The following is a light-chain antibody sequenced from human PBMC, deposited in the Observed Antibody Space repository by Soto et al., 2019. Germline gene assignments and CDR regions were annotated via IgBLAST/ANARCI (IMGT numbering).Light chain of an antibody. J-gene: IGKJ2*01. V-gene: IGKV3-20*01. CDR1: QSVRNNS. CDR3: RQYGCRVDT. CDR2: GTS. Sequence: EIVLTQSPGTLSLSPGERATLSCRASQSVRNNSLAWYQQQPGQAPRLLMFGTSSRATGIPDRFSGSGSGTDSTLTIRRLQPDDSAVYICRQYGCRVDTFRQGTKLQI.